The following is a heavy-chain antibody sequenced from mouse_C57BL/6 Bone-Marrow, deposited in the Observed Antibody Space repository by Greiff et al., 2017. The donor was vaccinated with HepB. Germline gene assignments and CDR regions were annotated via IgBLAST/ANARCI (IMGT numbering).Heavy chain of an antibody. CDR1: GFTFSDYG. CDR3: ARISLYYFDY. V-gene: IGHV5-17*01. J-gene: IGHJ2*01. CDR2: ISSGSSTI. Sequence: EVKVVESGGGLVKPGGSLKLSCAASGFTFSDYGMHWVRQAPEKGLEWVAYISSGSSTIYYADTVKGRFTISRDNAKNTLFLQMTSLRSEDTAMYYCARISLYYFDYWGQGTPLTVSS.